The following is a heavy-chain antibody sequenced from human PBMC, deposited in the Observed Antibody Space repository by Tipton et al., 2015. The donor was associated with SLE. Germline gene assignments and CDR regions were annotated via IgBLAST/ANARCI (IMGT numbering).Heavy chain of an antibody. V-gene: IGHV4-34*01. CDR3: AGAVRSSSEGSNWFDP. D-gene: IGHD6-6*01. Sequence: TLSLTCAVYGGSFSGYYWSWIRQPPGKGLEWIGEINHSGGTNYNPSLKSRVTISVDTSKNQFSLKLSSVTAADTAVYYCAGAVRSSSEGSNWFDPWGQGTLVTVSS. CDR2: INHSGGT. J-gene: IGHJ5*02. CDR1: GGSFSGYY.